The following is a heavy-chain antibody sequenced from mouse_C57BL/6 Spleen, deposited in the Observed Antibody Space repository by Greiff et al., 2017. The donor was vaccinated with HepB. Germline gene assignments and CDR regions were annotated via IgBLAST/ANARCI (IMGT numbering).Heavy chain of an antibody. Sequence: QVQLQQPGAELVRPGSSVKLSCKASGYTFTSYWMDWVKQRPGQGLEWIGNIYPSDSETHYNQKFKDKATLTVDKSSSTAYMQLSSLTSEDSAVYYCGRGGVTTRYWYFDVWGTGTTVTVSS. D-gene: IGHD2-2*01. CDR3: GRGGVTTRYWYFDV. V-gene: IGHV1-61*01. CDR2: IYPSDSET. CDR1: GYTFTSYW. J-gene: IGHJ1*03.